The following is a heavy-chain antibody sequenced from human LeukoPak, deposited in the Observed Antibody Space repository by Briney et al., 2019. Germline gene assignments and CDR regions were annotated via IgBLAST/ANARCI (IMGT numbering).Heavy chain of an antibody. CDR3: ARHWDSNGYYYNFDY. CDR2: IYPGDSDT. J-gene: IGHJ4*02. Sequence: GESLKISCKGSGYSFTSYWIGWVRQMPGKGLEWMGIIYPGDSDTRYSPSFQGQVTISADKSISTAYLQWSSLEASDTAMYCARHWDSNGYYYNFDYWGQGTLVTVSS. D-gene: IGHD3-22*01. CDR1: GYSFTSYW. V-gene: IGHV5-51*01.